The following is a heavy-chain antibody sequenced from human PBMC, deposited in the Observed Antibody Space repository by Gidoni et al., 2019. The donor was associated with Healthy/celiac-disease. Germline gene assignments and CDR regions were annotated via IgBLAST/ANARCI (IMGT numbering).Heavy chain of an antibody. Sequence: QLQLQESGPGLVKPSETLSLTCTVSGGSISSSSYYWGWIRQPPGKGLEWIGSIYYSGSTYYNPSLKSRVTISVDTSKNQFSLKLSSVTAADTAVYYCARRSVDTAMGHFDYWGQGTLVTVSS. CDR2: IYYSGST. CDR1: GGSISSSSYY. J-gene: IGHJ4*02. D-gene: IGHD5-18*01. V-gene: IGHV4-39*01. CDR3: ARRSVDTAMGHFDY.